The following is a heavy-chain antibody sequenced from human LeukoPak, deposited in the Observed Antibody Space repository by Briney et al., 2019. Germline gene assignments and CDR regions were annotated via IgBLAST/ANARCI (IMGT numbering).Heavy chain of an antibody. V-gene: IGHV4-38-2*01. CDR2: IHHSGNT. D-gene: IGHD3-10*01. J-gene: IGHJ4*02. Sequence: SETLSLTCAVSGYSLSNTYYWGWIRQPPGKGLEWLGGIHHSGNTYYNPTLKGRVTISVDTSKKQFSLKLSSVTAADTAVYYCARQSYDSGSLYYTYWGQGTLVTVSS. CDR3: ARQSYDSGSLYYTY. CDR1: GYSLSNTYY.